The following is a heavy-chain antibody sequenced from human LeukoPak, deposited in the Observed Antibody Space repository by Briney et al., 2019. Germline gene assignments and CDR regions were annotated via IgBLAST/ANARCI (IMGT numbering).Heavy chain of an antibody. CDR3: AKDQFSWADYYYYMDV. J-gene: IGHJ6*03. Sequence: GGTLRLSCAASGFTFSSYGMSWVRQAPGKGLEWVSAISGSGGSTYYADSVKGRFTISRDNSKNTLYLQMNSLRAEDTAVYYCAKDQFSWADYYYYMDVWGKGTTVTVSS. V-gene: IGHV3-23*01. CDR2: ISGSGGST. CDR1: GFTFSSYG. D-gene: IGHD3-3*01.